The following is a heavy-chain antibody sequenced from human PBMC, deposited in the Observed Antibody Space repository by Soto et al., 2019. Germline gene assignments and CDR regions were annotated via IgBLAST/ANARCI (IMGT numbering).Heavy chain of an antibody. CDR2: IYSGGST. Sequence: EVQLVESGGGLVQPGGSLRLSCAASGFTVSSNYMSRVRQAPGKGLEWVSVIYSGGSTYYADSVKGRFTISRDNSKNTLYLQMNSLRVEDTAVYYCARDRGTVYGMDVWGQGTTVTVSS. CDR1: GFTVSSNY. J-gene: IGHJ6*02. CDR3: ARDRGTVYGMDV. D-gene: IGHD3-10*01. V-gene: IGHV3-66*01.